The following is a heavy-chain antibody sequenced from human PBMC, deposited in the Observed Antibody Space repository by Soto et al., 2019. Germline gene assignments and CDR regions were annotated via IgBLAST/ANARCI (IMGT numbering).Heavy chain of an antibody. Sequence: SETLSLTCTVSGGSISSYYWSWIRQPPGKGLEWIGYIYYSGSTNYNPSLKSRVTISVDTSKNQFSLKLSSVTAADTAVYYCARDSVIGKDGYEYNWFDPWGQGTLVTVSS. CDR1: GGSISSYY. J-gene: IGHJ5*02. CDR2: IYYSGST. V-gene: IGHV4-59*01. D-gene: IGHD5-12*01. CDR3: ARDSVIGKDGYEYNWFDP.